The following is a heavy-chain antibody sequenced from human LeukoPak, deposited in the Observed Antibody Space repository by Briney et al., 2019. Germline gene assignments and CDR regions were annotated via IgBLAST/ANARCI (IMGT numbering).Heavy chain of an antibody. J-gene: IGHJ3*02. CDR1: GFTFSSYS. V-gene: IGHV3-48*04. CDR2: ISSSGSTI. Sequence: GGSLRLSCAASGFTFSSYSMNWVRQAPGKGLEWVSYISSSGSTIYYADSVKGRFTISRDNAKNSLYLQMNSLRAEDTAVYYCARVNNYYGSGTRGGAFDIWGQGTMVTVSS. D-gene: IGHD3-10*01. CDR3: ARVNNYYGSGTRGGAFDI.